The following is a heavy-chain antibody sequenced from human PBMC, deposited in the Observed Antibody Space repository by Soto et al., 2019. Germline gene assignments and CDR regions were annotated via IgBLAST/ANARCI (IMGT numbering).Heavy chain of an antibody. Sequence: SETLSLTCTVSGGSMSNYNWHWIRQPPGKGLEWIAYMYDSRSTNYNPSLKSRVTISIDTSKNQFSLKLSSVTAADTAIYYCARNRILDHWGQGTLVTVS. V-gene: IGHV4-59*01. J-gene: IGHJ4*02. CDR2: MYDSRST. D-gene: IGHD2-15*01. CDR3: ARNRILDH. CDR1: GGSMSNYN.